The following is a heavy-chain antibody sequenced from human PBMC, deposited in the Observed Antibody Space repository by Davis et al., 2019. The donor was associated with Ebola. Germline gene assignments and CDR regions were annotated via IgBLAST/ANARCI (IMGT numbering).Heavy chain of an antibody. D-gene: IGHD5-12*01. CDR1: DGSFSAYY. Sequence: PGGFLRLSCAVYDGSFSAYYWSWIRQPPGKGLEWIGEINHSGSTNYNPSLLSRVTIPVDTSKNQFSLRLSSVTAADTAVYYCARGRGGYITHNYYYAMDVWGQGTTVTVSS. V-gene: IGHV4-34*01. J-gene: IGHJ6*02. CDR3: ARGRGGYITHNYYYAMDV. CDR2: INHSGST.